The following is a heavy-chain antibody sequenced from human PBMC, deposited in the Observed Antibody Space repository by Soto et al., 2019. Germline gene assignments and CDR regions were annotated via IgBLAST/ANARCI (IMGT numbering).Heavy chain of an antibody. CDR2: IYYSGST. Sequence: PSETLSLTCTVSGGSVSSGSYYWSWIRQPPGKGLEWIGYIYYSGSTNYNPSLKIRVTISVDTSKNQFSLKLSSVTAADTAVYYCARDRGIQLWFDFDYWGQGTLVTVSS. CDR1: GGSVSSGSYY. D-gene: IGHD5-18*01. J-gene: IGHJ4*02. CDR3: ARDRGIQLWFDFDY. V-gene: IGHV4-61*01.